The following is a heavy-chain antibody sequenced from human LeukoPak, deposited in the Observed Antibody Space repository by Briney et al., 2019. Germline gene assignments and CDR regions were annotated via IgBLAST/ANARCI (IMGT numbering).Heavy chain of an antibody. V-gene: IGHV3-7*01. Sequence: GGSLRLSCAASGFTFSSYWMSWVRQAPGKGLEWVANIKQDGSEKYYVDSVKGRFTISRDNAKNSLYLQMNSLRAEDTAVYYCARGREGERVNYYYYMDVWGKGTTVTVSS. CDR1: GFTFSSYW. J-gene: IGHJ6*03. CDR3: ARGREGERVNYYYYMDV. CDR2: IKQDGSEK. D-gene: IGHD1-1*01.